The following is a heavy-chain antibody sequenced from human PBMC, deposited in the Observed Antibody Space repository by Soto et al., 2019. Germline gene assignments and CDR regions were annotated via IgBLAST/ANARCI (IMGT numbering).Heavy chain of an antibody. CDR3: ARFRNNYFGP. CDR2: IYYSGST. J-gene: IGHJ5*02. CDR1: GGSISSGGYY. V-gene: IGHV4-30-4*08. Sequence: SETLSLTRPVSGGSISSGGYYWSWIRQHPGKGLEWIGYIYYSGSTYYNPSLKSRVTISVDTSMNHFSLQLSSVTAADTAVYYCARFRNNYFGPCGQGTLVTVSS.